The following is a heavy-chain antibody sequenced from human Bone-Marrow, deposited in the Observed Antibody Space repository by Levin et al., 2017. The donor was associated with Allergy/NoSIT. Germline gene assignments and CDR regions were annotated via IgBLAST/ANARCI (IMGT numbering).Heavy chain of an antibody. CDR1: NFVFTNYA. V-gene: IGHV3-30-3*01. D-gene: IGHD3-10*01. Sequence: PGGSLRLSCAASNFVFTNYAVHWVRQAPGKGLEWLAIILSDAFNTHYADSVKGRFTISRDNSRNTVYLQMNSLRGDDSAVYYCVRDLDRDPGICLDHWGQGTLVTVSS. J-gene: IGHJ4*02. CDR2: ILSDAFNT. CDR3: VRDLDRDPGICLDH.